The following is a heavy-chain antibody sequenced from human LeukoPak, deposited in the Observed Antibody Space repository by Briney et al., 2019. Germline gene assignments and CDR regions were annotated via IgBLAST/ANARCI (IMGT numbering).Heavy chain of an antibody. CDR1: GFTFDDYA. CDR2: ISGDGGST. V-gene: IGHV3-43*02. Sequence: GGSLRLSCAASGFTFDDYAMHWVRQAPGKGLEWVSLISGDGGSTYYADSVKGRFTISRDNSKNSLYLQMNSLRAEDTALYYCAKESHGYCSGGSCYRAGWFDYWGQGTLVTVSS. J-gene: IGHJ4*02. CDR3: AKESHGYCSGGSCYRAGWFDY. D-gene: IGHD2-15*01.